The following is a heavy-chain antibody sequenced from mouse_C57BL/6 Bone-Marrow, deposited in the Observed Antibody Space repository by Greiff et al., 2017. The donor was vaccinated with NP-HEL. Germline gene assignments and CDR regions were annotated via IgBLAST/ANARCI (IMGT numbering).Heavy chain of an antibody. V-gene: IGHV1-26*01. D-gene: IGHD2-2*01. CDR2: INPNNGGT. Sequence: VQLQQSGPELVKPGASVKISCKASGYTFTDYYMNWVKQSHGKSLEWIGDINPNNGGTSYNQKFKGKATLTVDKSSSTAYMELRSLTSEDSAVYYCARYGYDGWGQGTTLTVSS. CDR3: ARYGYDG. CDR1: GYTFTDYY. J-gene: IGHJ2*01.